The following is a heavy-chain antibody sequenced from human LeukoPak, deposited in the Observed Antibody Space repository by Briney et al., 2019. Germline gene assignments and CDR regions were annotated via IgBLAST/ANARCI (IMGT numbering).Heavy chain of an antibody. D-gene: IGHD6-6*01. J-gene: IGHJ4*02. Sequence: LSGGSLRLSCTASGFTFGDYTMFWVRQAPGKGLVWVSRINSDGSSTSYADSVKGRFTISRDNAKNTLYLQMNSLRAEDTAVYYCARDPIEYSSSSFDYWGQGTLVTVSS. CDR3: ARDPIEYSSSSFDY. CDR1: GFTFGDYT. V-gene: IGHV3-74*01. CDR2: INSDGSST.